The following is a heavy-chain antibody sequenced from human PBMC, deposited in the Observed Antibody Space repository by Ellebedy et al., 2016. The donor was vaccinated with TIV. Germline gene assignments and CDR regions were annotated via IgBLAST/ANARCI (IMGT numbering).Heavy chain of an antibody. Sequence: MPSETLSLTCTVSGDSISSVDSYWSWIRQPPGKGLEWFRYIFYLGDTYYNSSLKTRVTVSFVMSENQFSLKLTSVTAADTAVYYCARGKIAARPEQKSAFDIWGQGTLVTVSS. CDR3: ARGKIAARPEQKSAFDI. CDR2: IFYLGDT. J-gene: IGHJ3*02. V-gene: IGHV4-30-4*01. CDR1: GDSISSVDSY. D-gene: IGHD6-6*01.